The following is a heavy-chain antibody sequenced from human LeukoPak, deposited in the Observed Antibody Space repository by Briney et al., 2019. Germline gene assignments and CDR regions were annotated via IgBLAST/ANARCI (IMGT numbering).Heavy chain of an antibody. CDR1: GYSFTSYW. CDR2: IYPGDSGT. Sequence: GESLKISCKASGYSFTSYWIGWVRQMPGKGLEWMGIIYPGDSGTKYSPSFQGQVTISADKSISTAYLQWSSLKASDTAMYYCARPRPGYCSSTSCYPDFDYWGQGTLVTVSS. J-gene: IGHJ4*02. V-gene: IGHV5-51*01. D-gene: IGHD2-2*01. CDR3: ARPRPGYCSSTSCYPDFDY.